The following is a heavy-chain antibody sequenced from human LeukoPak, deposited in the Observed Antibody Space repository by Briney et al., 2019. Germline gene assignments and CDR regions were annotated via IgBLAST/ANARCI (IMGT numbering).Heavy chain of an antibody. CDR3: ARDRLGSFFDY. D-gene: IGHD1-26*01. V-gene: IGHV3-53*01. CDR1: GFTVSTNY. J-gene: IGHJ4*02. Sequence: GGSLSLSCAASGFTVSTNYMSWVRQAPGKGLEWVSVISSGGTTYYADSVKGRFTISRDNSKNTLYLQMNSLRAEDTAVYYCARDRLGSFFDYWGQGTLVTVSS. CDR2: ISSGGTT.